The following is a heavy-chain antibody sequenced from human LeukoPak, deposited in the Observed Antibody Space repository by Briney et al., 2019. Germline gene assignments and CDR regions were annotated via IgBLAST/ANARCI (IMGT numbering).Heavy chain of an antibody. CDR2: INHSGST. J-gene: IGHJ5*02. CDR3: ARAPGYSSSSGGLDP. V-gene: IGHV4-34*01. Sequence: SETLSLTSAVYGGSFSGYYWSWIRQPRGKGLEWIGEINHSGSTNYNPSLKSRVTISVDTSKNLFSLKLSSVTAADTAVYYCARAPGYSSSSGGLDPWGQGTLVTVSS. D-gene: IGHD6-6*01. CDR1: GGSFSGYY.